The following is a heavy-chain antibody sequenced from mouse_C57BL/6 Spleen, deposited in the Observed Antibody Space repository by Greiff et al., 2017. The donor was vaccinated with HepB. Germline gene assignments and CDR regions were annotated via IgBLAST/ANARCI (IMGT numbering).Heavy chain of an antibody. D-gene: IGHD1-1*01. Sequence: VQLVESGGGLVKPGGSLKLSCAASGFTFSDYGMHWVRQAPEKGLEWVAYISSGSSTIYYADTVKGRFTISRDNAKNTLFLQMTSLRSEDTAMYYCARGGKKVQITTVPYAMDYWGQGTSVTVSS. CDR3: ARGGKKVQITTVPYAMDY. CDR2: ISSGSSTI. CDR1: GFTFSDYG. V-gene: IGHV5-17*01. J-gene: IGHJ4*01.